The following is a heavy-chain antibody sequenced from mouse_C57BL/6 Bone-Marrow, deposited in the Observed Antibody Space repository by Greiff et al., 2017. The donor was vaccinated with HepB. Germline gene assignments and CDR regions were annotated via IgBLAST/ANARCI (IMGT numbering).Heavy chain of an antibody. CDR1: GYTFTTYP. J-gene: IGHJ3*01. Sequence: VQLQESGAELVKPGASVKMSCKASGYTFTTYPIEWMKQKHGKSLEWIGNFHPYNDDTKYNEKFKGKATLTVEKSSSTVYLELSRLTSDDSAVYYCARRRDGYDDGAWFAYWGQGTLVTVSA. CDR2: FHPYNDDT. CDR3: ARRRDGYDDGAWFAY. D-gene: IGHD2-2*01. V-gene: IGHV1-47*01.